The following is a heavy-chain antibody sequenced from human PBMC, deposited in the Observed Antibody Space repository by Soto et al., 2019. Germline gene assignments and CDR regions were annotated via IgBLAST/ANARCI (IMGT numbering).Heavy chain of an antibody. D-gene: IGHD3-10*01. V-gene: IGHV4-39*01. CDR2: IYYSGST. J-gene: IGHJ4*02. Sequence: SDPLSLTLIVSGCSISSSSFYWGRIRPPSGKGLEWIGSIYYSGSTYYNLSLKSRVTISVDTSKNQFSLKLSSVTAADTAVYYCARTQTTYYYGSGSSLPPDYWGQG. CDR3: ARTQTTYYYGSGSSLPPDY. CDR1: GCSISSSSFY.